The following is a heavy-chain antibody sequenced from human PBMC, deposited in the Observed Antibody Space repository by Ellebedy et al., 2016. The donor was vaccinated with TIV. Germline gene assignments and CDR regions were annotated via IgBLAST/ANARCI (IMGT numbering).Heavy chain of an antibody. CDR1: GGSISSSSYY. CDR2: IYYSGST. J-gene: IGHJ5*02. D-gene: IGHD3-10*01. V-gene: IGHV4-39*07. CDR3: ARSRITMVRGAPNWFDP. Sequence: SETLSLTXTVSGGSISSSSYYWGWIRQPPGKGLEWIGSIYYSGSTYYNPSLKSRVTISVDTSKNQFSLKLSSVTAADTAVYYCARSRITMVRGAPNWFDPWGQGTLVTVSS.